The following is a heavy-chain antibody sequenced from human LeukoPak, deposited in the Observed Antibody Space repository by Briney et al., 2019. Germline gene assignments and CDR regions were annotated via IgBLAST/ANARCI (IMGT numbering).Heavy chain of an antibody. D-gene: IGHD3-22*01. Sequence: GGSLRLSCAASGFTFSNYAIHWVRQAPGKGLEWVALISYDGSYKPYADSVKGRFTISRDNAKNSLYLQMNSLRAEDTAVYYCARARLRGRITMIVVAKGGSGDYYMDVWGKGTTVTVSS. J-gene: IGHJ6*03. CDR1: GFTFSNYA. CDR3: ARARLRGRITMIVVAKGGSGDYYMDV. V-gene: IGHV3-30*04. CDR2: ISYDGSYK.